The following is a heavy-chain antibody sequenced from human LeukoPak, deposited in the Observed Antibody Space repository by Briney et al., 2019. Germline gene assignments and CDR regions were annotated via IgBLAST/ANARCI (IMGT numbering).Heavy chain of an antibody. CDR3: ARDLTGAVFDF. J-gene: IGHJ4*02. D-gene: IGHD1-26*01. Sequence: RSGGSLRLSCTASGFTFSSYAMNWVRQAPGKGLVCVSRITSDGSSTSYADSVRGRFTISRDNAKNTVYLQMNSLRAEDTAVYFCARDLTGAVFDFWGQGTLVTVSS. CDR1: GFTFSSYA. CDR2: ITSDGSST. V-gene: IGHV3-74*01.